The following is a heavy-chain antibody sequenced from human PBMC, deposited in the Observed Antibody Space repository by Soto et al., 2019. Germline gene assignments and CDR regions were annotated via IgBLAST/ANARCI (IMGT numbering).Heavy chain of an antibody. J-gene: IGHJ4*02. Sequence: SETLSLTCSVSGGSISGSYWSWIRQSPGKGLEWLGYVYYTGSTNYSPSLRSRVSISVDTSKNEFSLRLSSVTTADTAVYFCARSVAVPGAHIDYWGQGTQVTVSS. CDR3: ARSVAVPGAHIDY. D-gene: IGHD6-19*01. CDR2: VYYTGST. CDR1: GGSISGSY. V-gene: IGHV4-59*01.